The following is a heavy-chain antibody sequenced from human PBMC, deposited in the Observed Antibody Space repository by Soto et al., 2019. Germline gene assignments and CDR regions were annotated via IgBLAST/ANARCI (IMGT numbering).Heavy chain of an antibody. D-gene: IGHD6-25*01. CDR1: GYTFSNFA. V-gene: IGHV1-3*01. CDR3: VRVGGSGWTLDF. J-gene: IGHJ4*02. Sequence: ASVKVSCKASGYTFSNFAMHWVRQAPGQRLEWMGWINAGNGDTKSSQNLQGRVTITRDTSASTVYMELSSLRSEDTAVYYCVRVGGSGWTLDFWGQGTLVTVSS. CDR2: INAGNGDT.